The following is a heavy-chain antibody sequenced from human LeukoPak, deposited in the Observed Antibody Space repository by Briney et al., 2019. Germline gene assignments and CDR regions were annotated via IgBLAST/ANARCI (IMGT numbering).Heavy chain of an antibody. CDR2: LSGSGGGT. Sequence: GGSLRLSCAVSGITLSNYGMSWVRQAPGKGLEWVAGLSGSGGGTNYADSVKGRFTISRDNSKNTLYLQMNSLRAEDTAVYYCAKAYYYDSSGYYYPSNWFDPWGQGTLVTVSS. CDR1: GITLSNYG. D-gene: IGHD3-22*01. J-gene: IGHJ5*02. CDR3: AKAYYYDSSGYYYPSNWFDP. V-gene: IGHV3-23*01.